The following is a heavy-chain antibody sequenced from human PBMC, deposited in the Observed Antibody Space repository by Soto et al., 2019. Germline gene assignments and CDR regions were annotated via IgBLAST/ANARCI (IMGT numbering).Heavy chain of an antibody. Sequence: VQLVQSGAEGKNPGASVKVSCKASGHTFSSYYIHWVRQAPGQGLEWMGVINPSGGGTSYAQKSQGRVTMTGDTSTSTVFMALSSVRYEATAVFYWARGLPCGSTTCFGGELAYWGQGPLVTVSS. CDR3: ARGLPCGSTTCFGGELAY. CDR1: GHTFSSYY. D-gene: IGHD2-2*01. CDR2: INPSGGGT. J-gene: IGHJ4*02. V-gene: IGHV1-46*01.